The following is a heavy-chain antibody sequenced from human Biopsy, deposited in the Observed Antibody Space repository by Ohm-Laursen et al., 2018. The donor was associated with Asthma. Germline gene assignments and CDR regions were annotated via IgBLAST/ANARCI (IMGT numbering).Heavy chain of an antibody. D-gene: IGHD1-26*01. Sequence: SLRLSCSASGFTFSNYGMHWVRQAPGQRLDWVAVISFDGSNKNYTDSVKCRFTISRDNSRNTLHLQMNSLRAEDTAVYYCAKDVFPGWELRRGPDYWGQGTLVTVSS. J-gene: IGHJ4*02. V-gene: IGHV3-30*18. CDR1: GFTFSNYG. CDR2: ISFDGSNK. CDR3: AKDVFPGWELRRGPDY.